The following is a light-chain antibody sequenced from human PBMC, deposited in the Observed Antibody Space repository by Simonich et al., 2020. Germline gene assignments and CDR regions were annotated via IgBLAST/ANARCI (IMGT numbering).Light chain of an antibody. J-gene: IGLJ3*02. V-gene: IGLV2-14*03. Sequence: QSALTQPASVSGSPGQSITISCTGTSSDVGGYTYVSWYQQHPGNAPKLMIYDVSKRPSGVSYLFSGSKSGNTSSLTISGLQAEDEADYYCSSYTSSSTWVFGGGTKLTVL. CDR2: DVS. CDR3: SSYTSSSTWV. CDR1: SSDVGGYTY.